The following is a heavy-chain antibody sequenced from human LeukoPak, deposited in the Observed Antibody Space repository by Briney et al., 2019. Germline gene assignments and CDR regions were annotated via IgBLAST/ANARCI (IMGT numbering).Heavy chain of an antibody. Sequence: GRSLRLSCAASGFNFSSYGMHWVRQAPGKGLEWMAVISYDGTNKYYADSVKGRFTISRDNSKDTLFLQMNSLRVEDTAVLYCAVGDGPGLWGQGTLVTVSS. CDR2: ISYDGTNK. CDR1: GFNFSSYG. V-gene: IGHV3-30*03. D-gene: IGHD3-10*01. J-gene: IGHJ4*02. CDR3: AVGDGPGL.